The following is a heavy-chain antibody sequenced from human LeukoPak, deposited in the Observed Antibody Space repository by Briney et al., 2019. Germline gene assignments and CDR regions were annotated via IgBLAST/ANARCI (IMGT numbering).Heavy chain of an antibody. CDR3: ARDQRIGGYDSQVDY. D-gene: IGHD5-12*01. J-gene: IGHJ4*02. V-gene: IGHV3-23*01. Sequence: PGGSLRLSCAASGFTFSSYAMSWVRQAPGKGLEWVSAISGSGGSTYYADSVKGRFTISRDNAKNSLYLQMNSLRAEDTAVYYCARDQRIGGYDSQVDYWGQGTLVTVSS. CDR2: ISGSGGST. CDR1: GFTFSSYA.